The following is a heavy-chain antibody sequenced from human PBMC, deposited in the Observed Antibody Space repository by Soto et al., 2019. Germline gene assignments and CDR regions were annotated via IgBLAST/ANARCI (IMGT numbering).Heavy chain of an antibody. Sequence: LRLSCAASGFTFSSYWMSWVRQAPGKGLEWVANIKEDGSQKHYVDSVKGRFTIARDNAKNSLYLQMNSLRVEDTAVYYCARDTDGDLDYWGQGTLVTVSS. V-gene: IGHV3-7*01. D-gene: IGHD4-17*01. CDR1: GFTFSSYW. CDR2: IKEDGSQK. CDR3: ARDTDGDLDY. J-gene: IGHJ4*02.